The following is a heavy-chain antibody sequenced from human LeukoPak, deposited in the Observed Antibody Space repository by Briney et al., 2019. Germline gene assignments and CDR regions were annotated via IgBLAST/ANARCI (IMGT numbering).Heavy chain of an antibody. V-gene: IGHV3-30*02. CDR1: GFTFSSYG. CDR3: ARAGPKPGAFDI. J-gene: IGHJ3*02. Sequence: GGSLRLSCAASGFTFSSYGMHWVRQAPGKGLEWVAFIRYDGSNKYYADSVKGRFTISRDNSKNTLYLQMNSLRAEDTAVYYCARAGPKPGAFDIWGQGTMVTVSS. CDR2: IRYDGSNK.